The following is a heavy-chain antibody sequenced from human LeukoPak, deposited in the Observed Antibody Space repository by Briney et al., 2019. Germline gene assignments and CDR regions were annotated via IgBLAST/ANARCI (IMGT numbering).Heavy chain of an antibody. J-gene: IGHJ4*02. Sequence: PSETLSLTCTVSGGSISSSSYYWGWIRQPPGKGLEWIGSIYYSGSTYYNPSLKSRVTISVDTSKNQFSLKLSSVTAADTAVYYCARPHGIAAPDEYYFDYWGQGTLVTASS. V-gene: IGHV4-39*01. CDR2: IYYSGST. D-gene: IGHD6-6*01. CDR1: GGSISSSSYY. CDR3: ARPHGIAAPDEYYFDY.